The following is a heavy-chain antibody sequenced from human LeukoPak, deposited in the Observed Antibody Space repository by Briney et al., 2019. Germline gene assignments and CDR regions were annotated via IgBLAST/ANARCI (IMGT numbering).Heavy chain of an antibody. CDR3: ARVLYYYDSSGYSDY. D-gene: IGHD3-22*01. Sequence: PGGSLRLSCAASGFTFSSYGVHWVRQAPGKGLEWVAVIWYDGSNKYYADSVKGRFTISRDNSKNTLYLQMNSLRAEDTAVYYCARVLYYYDSSGYSDYWGQGTLVTVSS. V-gene: IGHV3-33*01. CDR1: GFTFSSYG. CDR2: IWYDGSNK. J-gene: IGHJ4*02.